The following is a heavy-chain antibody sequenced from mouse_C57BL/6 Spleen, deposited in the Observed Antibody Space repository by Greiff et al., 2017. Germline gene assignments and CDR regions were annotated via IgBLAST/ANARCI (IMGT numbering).Heavy chain of an antibody. D-gene: IGHD1-1*01. Sequence: VQLKQSGAELVRPGASVKLSCKASGYTFTDYYINWVKQRPGQGLEWIARIYPGSGNTYYNEKFKGKATLTAAKSSSTAYMQLSSLTSEDSAVYCCARGYYGSSYYFDYWGQGTTLTVSS. CDR1: GYTFTDYY. J-gene: IGHJ2*01. CDR3: ARGYYGSSYYFDY. V-gene: IGHV1-76*01. CDR2: IYPGSGNT.